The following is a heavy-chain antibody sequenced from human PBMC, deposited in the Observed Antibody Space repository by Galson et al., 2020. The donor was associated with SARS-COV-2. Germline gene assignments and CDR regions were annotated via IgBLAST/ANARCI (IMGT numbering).Heavy chain of an antibody. D-gene: IGHD5-18*01. Sequence: ASETLSLTCTVSGGSISPYYWSWIRQPPGKGLEWIGYIYYSGSTNYNPSLKSRVTMSIDRSKNQFSLKLSSVTAADTAVYYCARDEYQEDTAMVTWFDYWGQGTLVTVSS. V-gene: IGHV4-59*12. J-gene: IGHJ4*02. CDR3: ARDEYQEDTAMVTWFDY. CDR2: IYYSGST. CDR1: GGSISPYY.